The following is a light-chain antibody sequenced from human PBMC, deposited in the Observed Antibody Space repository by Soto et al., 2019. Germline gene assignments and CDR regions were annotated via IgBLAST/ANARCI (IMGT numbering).Light chain of an antibody. CDR1: QSVSSNY. CDR2: GVS. J-gene: IGKJ1*01. CDR3: QQRSNWPWT. Sequence: EIVLTQSPGTLSLSPGDRATLSCRASQSVSSNYLAWYQQKPGQAPRVLIYGVSSRATGVPDRFIGSGSGTDFTLTITNLEPEDFAIYYCQQRSNWPWTFGQGTKVDIK. V-gene: IGKV3D-20*02.